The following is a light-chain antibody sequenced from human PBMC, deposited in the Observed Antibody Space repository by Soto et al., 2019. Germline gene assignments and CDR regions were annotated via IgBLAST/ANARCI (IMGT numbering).Light chain of an antibody. V-gene: IGLV1-44*01. J-gene: IGLJ2*01. CDR3: AAWYDRLNGRVV. Sequence: QSVLTQPPTASGTPGQRVTSSCSGSSSNIGSNTVNWYQQLPGTAPKLLIYSNNQRPSGVPDRFSGSKSGTSASLAISGLQSEDEADYYCAAWYDRLNGRVVFGGGTKLTVL. CDR1: SSNIGSNT. CDR2: SNN.